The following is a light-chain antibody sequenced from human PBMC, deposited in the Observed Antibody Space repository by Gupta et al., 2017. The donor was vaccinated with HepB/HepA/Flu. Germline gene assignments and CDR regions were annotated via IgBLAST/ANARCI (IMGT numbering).Light chain of an antibody. Sequence: QSVLTQPPSVSGSPGPSVTISCTRTSSDIGSYNRVSWYQQSPGTAPKLIIYEVDNRPSGVPARFSGSKSGNTASLTISGLQTEDEADYYCSSYTTSSTYVFGIGTKVTVL. J-gene: IGLJ1*01. V-gene: IGLV2-18*02. CDR3: SSYTTSSTYV. CDR1: SSDIGSYNR. CDR2: EVD.